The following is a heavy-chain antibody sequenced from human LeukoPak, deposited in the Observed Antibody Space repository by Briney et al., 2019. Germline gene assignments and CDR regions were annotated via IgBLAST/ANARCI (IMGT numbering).Heavy chain of an antibody. J-gene: IGHJ3*02. V-gene: IGHV3-30-3*01. CDR1: GFTFSSYA. D-gene: IGHD3-22*01. CDR2: ISYDGSNK. CDR3: ARDWWRMMVVVNAFDI. Sequence: GRSLRLSCAASGFTFSSYAMHWVRQAPGKGLEWVAVISYDGSNKYYADSVKGRFTISRDNSKNTLYLQMNSLRAEDTAVYYCARDWWRMMVVVNAFDIWGQGTMVTVSS.